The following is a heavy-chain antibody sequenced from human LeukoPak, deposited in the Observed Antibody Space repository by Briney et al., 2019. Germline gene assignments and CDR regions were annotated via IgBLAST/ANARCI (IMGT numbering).Heavy chain of an antibody. CDR1: GGSISSYY. D-gene: IGHD5-18*01. Sequence: SETLSLTCTVSGGSISSYYWSRIRQPPGKGLEWIGHIYYSRSTNYNPSLKSRVTISIDTSKNQFSLRLSSVTAADTAVYYCARGAAGYSYGWGQGTLVTVSS. J-gene: IGHJ4*02. V-gene: IGHV4-59*01. CDR2: IYYSRST. CDR3: ARGAAGYSYG.